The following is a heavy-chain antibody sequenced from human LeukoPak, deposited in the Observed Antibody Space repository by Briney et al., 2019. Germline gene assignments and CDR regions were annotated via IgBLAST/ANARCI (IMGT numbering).Heavy chain of an antibody. J-gene: IGHJ6*03. CDR2: INPSGGST. V-gene: IGHV1-46*01. D-gene: IGHD3/OR15-3a*01. CDR1: GYIFTRTG. Sequence: ASVKVSCKASGYIFTRTGINWVRQAPGQGLEWMGIINPSGGSTSYAQKFQGRVTMTRDMSTSTVYMELSSLRSEDTAVYYCARDGLDLYYYYMDVWGKGTTVTVSS. CDR3: ARDGLDLYYYYMDV.